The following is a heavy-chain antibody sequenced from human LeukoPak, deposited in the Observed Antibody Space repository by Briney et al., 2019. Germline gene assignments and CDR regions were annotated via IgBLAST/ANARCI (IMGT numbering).Heavy chain of an antibody. D-gene: IGHD6-13*01. V-gene: IGHV1-69*06. CDR1: GGTFNNYA. CDR3: ARGIGSSWRDAFDI. J-gene: IGHJ3*02. CDR2: IIPIFDTA. Sequence: SVKVSCKASGGTFNNYALNWVRQAPGQGLEWMRRIIPIFDTANYAQKFQGRVTMTADTSTSTAYMELRSLRSDDTAVYYCARGIGSSWRDAFDICRQGTMVTVSS.